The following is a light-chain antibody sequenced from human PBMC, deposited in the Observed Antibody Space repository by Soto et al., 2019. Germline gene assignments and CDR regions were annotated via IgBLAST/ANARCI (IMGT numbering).Light chain of an antibody. Sequence: EIVLTQSPATLSLSPGERATLSCRASQSVSSYLAWYQQKPGQAPRLLIYDASNRATGIPARFSGSGSGIDFTLTISSLEPEDFAVYYCQQRSNWPPRVTFGGGTKVDIK. CDR3: QQRSNWPPRVT. V-gene: IGKV3-11*01. J-gene: IGKJ4*01. CDR2: DAS. CDR1: QSVSSY.